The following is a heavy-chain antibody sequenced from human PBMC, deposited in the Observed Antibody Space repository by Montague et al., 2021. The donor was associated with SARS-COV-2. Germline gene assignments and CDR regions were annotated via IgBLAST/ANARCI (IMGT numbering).Heavy chain of an antibody. V-gene: IGHV4-31*03. CDR1: GGSISSGGYY. CDR2: IYYSGST. J-gene: IGHJ6*02. Sequence: TLSLTCTVSGGSISSGGYYWSWIRQHPGKGLEWIGYIYYSGSTYYNPSLKSRATISVDTSKNQFSLKLRSVTAADTAVYYCARVARYCTNGVCQTYYYYGLDVWGQGTTGTVSS. CDR3: ARVARYCTNGVCQTYYYYGLDV. D-gene: IGHD2-8*01.